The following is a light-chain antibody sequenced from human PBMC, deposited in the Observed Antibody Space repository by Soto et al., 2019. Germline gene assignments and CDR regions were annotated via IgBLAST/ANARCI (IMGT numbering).Light chain of an antibody. CDR3: QQYKDWPLT. CDR2: AVS. Sequence: EIVMTQSPDTLSVSPGERATLSCRASQTVTTNLAWYLQKPGQAPRLLIYAVSTRATGVPARFSGSGSGTEFTLTISTLQSEDFAVYYCQQYKDWPLTFGGGTKVEIK. J-gene: IGKJ4*01. CDR1: QTVTTN. V-gene: IGKV3-15*01.